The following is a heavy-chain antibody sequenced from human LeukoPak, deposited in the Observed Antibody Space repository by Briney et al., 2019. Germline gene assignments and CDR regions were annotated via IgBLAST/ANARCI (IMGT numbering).Heavy chain of an antibody. J-gene: IGHJ4*02. CDR2: ISGSGGST. D-gene: IGHD5-24*01. CDR1: GFTFSSYA. V-gene: IGHV3-23*01. Sequence: GGSLRLSCAASGFTFSSYAMSWVRQVPGKGLEWVSGISGSGGSTYYADSVKGRFTISRDNPKNTLYLQMNSLRAGDTAVYYCAKDLSGYRSPTCFDYWGQGTLVTVSS. CDR3: AKDLSGYRSPTCFDY.